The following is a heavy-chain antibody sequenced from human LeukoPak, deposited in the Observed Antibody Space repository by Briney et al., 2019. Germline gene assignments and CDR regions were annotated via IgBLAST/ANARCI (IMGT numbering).Heavy chain of an antibody. D-gene: IGHD1-26*01. CDR2: IYTGGST. CDR3: ARDFGSYFSY. J-gene: IGHJ4*02. V-gene: IGHV4-61*02. CDR1: GGSISSGSYY. Sequence: SETLPLTCTVSGGSISSGSYYWSWIRQPAGKGLEWIGRIYTGGSTNYNPSLKSRVTISVDTSKNQFSLKLSSVTAADTAVYYCARDFGSYFSYWGQGTLVTVSS.